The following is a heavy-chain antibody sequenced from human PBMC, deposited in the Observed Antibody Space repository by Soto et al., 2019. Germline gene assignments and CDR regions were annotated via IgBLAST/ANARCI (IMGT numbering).Heavy chain of an antibody. CDR1: GGTFSSYS. CDR2: MNPSTGNT. Sequence: GASVKVCCKASGGTFSSYSISWVRQATGQGLEWMGWMNPSTGNTDSAEKFQGRLTMTRNTSISTVYMELSSLTFEDTAVYYCARGRIIVAGGFDPWGQGTLVTVSS. V-gene: IGHV1-8*02. D-gene: IGHD6-19*01. J-gene: IGHJ5*01. CDR3: ARGRIIVAGGFDP.